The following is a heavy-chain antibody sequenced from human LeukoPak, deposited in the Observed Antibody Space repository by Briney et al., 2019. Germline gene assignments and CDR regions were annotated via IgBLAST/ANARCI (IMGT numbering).Heavy chain of an antibody. J-gene: IGHJ4*02. Sequence: SVKVSCKASGGTFSSYAISWVRQAPGQGLGWMGGIIPIFGTANYAQKFQGRVTITADESTSTAYMELSSLRSEDTAVYYCSAVVVVAATPEPFDYWGQGTLVTVSS. CDR3: SAVVVVAATPEPFDY. CDR1: GGTFSSYA. D-gene: IGHD2-15*01. V-gene: IGHV1-69*13. CDR2: IIPIFGTA.